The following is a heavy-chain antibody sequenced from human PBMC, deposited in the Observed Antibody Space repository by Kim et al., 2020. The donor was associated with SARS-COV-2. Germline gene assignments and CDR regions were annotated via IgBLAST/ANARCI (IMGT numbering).Heavy chain of an antibody. V-gene: IGHV3-48*03. CDR3: AASLSP. J-gene: IGHJ5*02. D-gene: IGHD2-2*01. Sequence: SSGSTIDYADSVKGRFTISRDNAKNSLYLQMNSLRAEDTAVYYCAASLSPWGQGTLVTVSS. CDR2: SSGSTI.